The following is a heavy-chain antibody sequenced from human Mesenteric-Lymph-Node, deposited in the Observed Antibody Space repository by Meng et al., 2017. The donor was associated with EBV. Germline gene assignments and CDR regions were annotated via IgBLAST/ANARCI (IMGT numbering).Heavy chain of an antibody. CDR2: ISQSGDT. D-gene: IGHD3-3*02. CDR1: GGSISSSSYY. V-gene: IGHV4-39*07. J-gene: IGHJ4*02. Sequence: QLQLQESGPGLVKPSETLSLICTVSGGSISSSSYYWGWIRQPPGKGLEWIGEISQSGDTTYNPSPKSRVTISVDRSRNQFSLKMASVTAADTAVYYCARGAIFGIVITYFDYWSQGTLVTVSS. CDR3: ARGAIFGIVITYFDY.